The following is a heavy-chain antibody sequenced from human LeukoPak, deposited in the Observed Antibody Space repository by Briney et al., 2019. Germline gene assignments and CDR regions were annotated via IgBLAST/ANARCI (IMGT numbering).Heavy chain of an antibody. CDR2: IYTSGST. D-gene: IGHD6-19*01. V-gene: IGHV4-61*02. CDR3: ARGEASYQWLVPYYYYYMDV. J-gene: IGHJ6*03. CDR1: GGSISSGSYY. Sequence: SQTLSLTCTVSGGSISSGSYYWSWIRQPAGKGLEWIGRIYTSGSTNYNPSLKSRVTISVDTSKNQFSLKLSSVTAADTAVYYCARGEASYQWLVPYYYYYMDVWGKGTTVTISS.